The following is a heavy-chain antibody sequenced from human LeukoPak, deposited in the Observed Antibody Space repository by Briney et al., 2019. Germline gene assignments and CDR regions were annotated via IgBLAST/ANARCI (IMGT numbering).Heavy chain of an antibody. Sequence: ASVKVSCKASGYTFTGYYMHWVRQAPGQGLECMGWINPNSGGTNYAQKLQGRVTMTRDTSISTAYMELSRLRSDDTAVYYCARAARRELLNAFDIWGQGTMVTVSS. V-gene: IGHV1-2*02. D-gene: IGHD1-26*01. CDR2: INPNSGGT. J-gene: IGHJ3*02. CDR3: ARAARRELLNAFDI. CDR1: GYTFTGYY.